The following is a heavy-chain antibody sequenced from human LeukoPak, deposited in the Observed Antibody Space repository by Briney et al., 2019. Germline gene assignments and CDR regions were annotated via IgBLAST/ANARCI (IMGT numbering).Heavy chain of an antibody. J-gene: IGHJ4*02. CDR1: GGTFSSYA. Sequence: ASVKVSCKASGGTFSSYAIGWVRQAPGQGLEWMGGIIPIFGTANYAQKFQGRVTITADKSTSTAYMELSSLRSEDTAVYYCATGIGYCSGGSCYQKYYFDYWGQGTLVTVSS. CDR3: ATGIGYCSGGSCYQKYYFDY. V-gene: IGHV1-69*06. D-gene: IGHD2-15*01. CDR2: IIPIFGTA.